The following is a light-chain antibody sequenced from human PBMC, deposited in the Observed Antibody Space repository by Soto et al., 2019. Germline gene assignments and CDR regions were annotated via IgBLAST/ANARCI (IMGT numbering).Light chain of an antibody. CDR2: DVS. CDR1: TSDVGGYNY. V-gene: IGLV2-14*01. Sequence: QSALTQPASVSGSPGQSITISSTGTTSDVGGYNYVSWYQQHPGKAPKLMIYDVSNRPSGVSNRSSGSKSGNTASLTISGLQAEDEADYYCSSYTSSSPSPYVFGTGTKVTV. CDR3: SSYTSSSPSPYV. J-gene: IGLJ1*01.